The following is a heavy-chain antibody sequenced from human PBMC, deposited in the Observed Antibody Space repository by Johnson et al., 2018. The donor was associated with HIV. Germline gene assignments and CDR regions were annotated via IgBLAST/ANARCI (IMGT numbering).Heavy chain of an antibody. D-gene: IGHD4-17*01. J-gene: IGHJ3*02. V-gene: IGHV3-30*04. CDR3: ARDSTPWGGDYVAYAFDI. Sequence: VQLMESGGGVVQPGRSLRLSCAASGFTFSSYAMHWVRQAPGKGLEWVAVISYDGSNKYYADSVKGRFTISRDNAKNSLYLRMNSLRAEDTAVYYCARDSTPWGGDYVAYAFDIWGQGTMVTVS. CDR1: GFTFSSYA. CDR2: ISYDGSNK.